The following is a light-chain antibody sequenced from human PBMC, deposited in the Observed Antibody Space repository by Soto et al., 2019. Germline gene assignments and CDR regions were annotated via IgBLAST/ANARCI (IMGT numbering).Light chain of an antibody. V-gene: IGKV1-5*01. CDR2: GAY. J-gene: IGKJ1*01. Sequence: DIQMTQSPPTLSAYVGDRVTITCRASQSIRNYLAWYQQMPGKAPKLLIYGAYNLQSGVPSRFSGSGSGTEFTLTISSLQPDDFATYFCQHHNSYSQTFGQGTRWIS. CDR1: QSIRNY. CDR3: QHHNSYSQT.